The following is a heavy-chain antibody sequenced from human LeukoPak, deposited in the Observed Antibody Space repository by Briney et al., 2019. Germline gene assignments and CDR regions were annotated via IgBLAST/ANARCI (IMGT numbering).Heavy chain of an antibody. J-gene: IGHJ4*02. CDR3: AKDWVRFLEWLAADY. Sequence: PGGSLRLSCAASGFTLSSYAMSWVRQAPGKGLEWVSAISGSGGSTYYADSVKGRFTISRDNSKNTLYLQMNSLRAEDTAVYYCAKDWVRFLEWLAADYWGQGTLVTVSS. CDR1: GFTLSSYA. CDR2: ISGSGGST. D-gene: IGHD3-3*01. V-gene: IGHV3-23*01.